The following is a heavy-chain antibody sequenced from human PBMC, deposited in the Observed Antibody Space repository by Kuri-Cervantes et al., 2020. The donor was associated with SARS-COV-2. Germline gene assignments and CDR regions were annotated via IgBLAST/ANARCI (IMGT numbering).Heavy chain of an antibody. CDR3: AKDRVGVQDF. D-gene: IGHD2-21*01. CDR1: GFTFSSYS. Sequence: GGSRRLSCAASGFTFSSYSMNWVRQAPGKGREWVAVISHDGKNKKCIASGKGRFTISRDNSQTTLYLHMKSLRSEDTAMYYCAKDRVGVQDFWGQGTRVTVSS. CDR2: ISHDGKNK. J-gene: IGHJ4*02. V-gene: IGHV3-30*18.